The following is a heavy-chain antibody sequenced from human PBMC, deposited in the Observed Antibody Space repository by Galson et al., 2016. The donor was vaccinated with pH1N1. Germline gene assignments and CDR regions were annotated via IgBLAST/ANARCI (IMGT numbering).Heavy chain of an antibody. D-gene: IGHD3-3*01. CDR3: ARDREDYWSGYLFDY. V-gene: IGHV1-69*04. CDR1: GGTLSSYA. CDR2: ILPILGIP. J-gene: IGHJ4*01. Sequence: SVKVSCKASGGTLSSYAISWVRQAPGQGLEWMGNILPILGIPDYAQKFQDRVKITADKSTNTAYLELSSLRSEDTAVYYCARDREDYWSGYLFDYWG.